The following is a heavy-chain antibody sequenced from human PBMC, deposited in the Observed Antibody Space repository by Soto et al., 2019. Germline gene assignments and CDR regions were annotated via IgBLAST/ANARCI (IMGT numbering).Heavy chain of an antibody. Sequence: ASVKVSCKASGYTFTGYYMHWVRQAPGQGLEWMGWINPNSGGTNYAQKFQGWVTMTRDTSISTAYMELSRLRSDDAAVYYCARGPYYYYGMDVWGQGTTVTVS. CDR2: INPNSGGT. V-gene: IGHV1-2*04. CDR1: GYTFTGYY. CDR3: ARGPYYYYGMDV. J-gene: IGHJ6*02.